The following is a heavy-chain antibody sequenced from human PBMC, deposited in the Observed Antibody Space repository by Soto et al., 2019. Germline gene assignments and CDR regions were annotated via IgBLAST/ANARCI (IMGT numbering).Heavy chain of an antibody. D-gene: IGHD5-18*01. V-gene: IGHV4-31*03. J-gene: IGHJ4*02. CDR2: IYYSGST. CDR3: ASQYSYGPFDY. Sequence: PSKTLSLTCTVSAGAISSGGYYWTWIRQHPGKGLVWIGYIYYSGSTYYNPSLKSRVTISVDTSKNQFSLKLSSVTAADTAVYYCASQYSYGPFDYSGQGTLVTVSS. CDR1: AGAISSGGYY.